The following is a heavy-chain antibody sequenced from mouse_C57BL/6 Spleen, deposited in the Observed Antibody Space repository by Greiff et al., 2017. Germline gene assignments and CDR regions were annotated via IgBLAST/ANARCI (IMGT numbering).Heavy chain of an antibody. J-gene: IGHJ4*01. CDR2: ISSGSSTI. V-gene: IGHV5-17*01. CDR3: ARPLYYDYDEDYAMDY. D-gene: IGHD2-4*01. Sequence: EVKVVESGGGLVKPGGSLKLSCAASGFTFSDYGMHWVRQAPEKGLEWVAYISSGSSTIYYADTVKGRFTISSENAKNTLFLQMTSLRSEDTAMYYCARPLYYDYDEDYAMDYWGQGTSVTVAS. CDR1: GFTFSDYG.